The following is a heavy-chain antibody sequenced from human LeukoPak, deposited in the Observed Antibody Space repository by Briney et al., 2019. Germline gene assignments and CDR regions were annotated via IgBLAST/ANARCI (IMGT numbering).Heavy chain of an antibody. CDR3: ARFRVGDYVWGSYRYEVGAFDI. Sequence: SETLCLTCAVSGESFIGYFWTWIRQPPGKGLEWIGEINHSGRTSYNPSLKSRLSISVDMSKNQFSLRLTSVTAADTAVYYCARFRVGDYVWGSYRYEVGAFDIWGQGTMVTVSS. CDR2: INHSGRT. CDR1: GESFIGYF. J-gene: IGHJ3*02. D-gene: IGHD3-16*02. V-gene: IGHV4-34*01.